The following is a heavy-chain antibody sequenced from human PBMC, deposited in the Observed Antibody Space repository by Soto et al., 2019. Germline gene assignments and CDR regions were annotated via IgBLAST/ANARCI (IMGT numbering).Heavy chain of an antibody. Sequence: GGSLRLSCAASGFTFSSYAMSWVRQAPGKGLEWVSAISGSGGSTYYADSVKGRFTISRDNSKNTLYLQMNSLRAEDTAVYYCAKGDSSGYYPAEYFQHWGQGTLVTVSS. V-gene: IGHV3-23*01. J-gene: IGHJ1*01. CDR1: GFTFSSYA. CDR2: ISGSGGST. D-gene: IGHD3-22*01. CDR3: AKGDSSGYYPAEYFQH.